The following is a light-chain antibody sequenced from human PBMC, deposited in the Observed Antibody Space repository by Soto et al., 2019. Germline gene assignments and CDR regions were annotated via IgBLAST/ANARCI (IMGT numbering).Light chain of an antibody. CDR2: NTN. CDR3: VLHMGGGIGA. Sequence: QTVVTQEPSFSVSPGGTVTLTCGLSSGSVSTSYYPNWYQQTPGQAPRALIYNTNTRSSGVPDRFSGSILGTKAALTITGAQADDESDYYCVLHMGGGIGAFGGGTKLTVL. CDR1: SGSVSTSYY. J-gene: IGLJ2*01. V-gene: IGLV8-61*01.